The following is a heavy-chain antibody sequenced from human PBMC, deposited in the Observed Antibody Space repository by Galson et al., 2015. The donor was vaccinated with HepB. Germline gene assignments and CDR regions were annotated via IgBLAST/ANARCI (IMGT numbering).Heavy chain of an antibody. Sequence: SVKVSCKASGYTFTTNGISWVRQAPGQGLEWMGWISTRSGNTNYAQRLQGRVTMTTDTSTSTAYMELRRLRSDDMAIYYCVRDRLHSFDYWGQGTLVTVSS. V-gene: IGHV1-18*03. CDR1: GYTFTTNG. J-gene: IGHJ4*02. CDR3: VRDRLHSFDY. CDR2: ISTRSGNT.